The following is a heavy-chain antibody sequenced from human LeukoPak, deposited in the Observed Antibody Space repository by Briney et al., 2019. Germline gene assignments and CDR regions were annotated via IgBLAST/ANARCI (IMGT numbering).Heavy chain of an antibody. CDR2: MNPNSGNT. D-gene: IGHD4-11*01. CDR1: GYTFTSYD. V-gene: IGHV1-8*02. J-gene: IGHJ6*03. Sequence: ASVKVSCKASGYTFTSYDINWVRQATGQGLEWVGWMNPNSGNTGYAQKFQGRVTMTRDMSTSTVYMELSSLRSEDTAVYYCAISTVTTDYYYYYMDVWGKGTTVTVSS. CDR3: AISTVTTDYYYYYMDV.